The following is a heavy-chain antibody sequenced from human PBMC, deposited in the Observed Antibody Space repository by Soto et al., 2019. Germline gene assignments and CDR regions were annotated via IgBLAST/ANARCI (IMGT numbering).Heavy chain of an antibody. J-gene: IGHJ4*02. CDR3: ARSEAVTEYYFDY. Sequence: GESLKISCKGSGYSFTSYWNGWGRQMPGEGLEWMGIIYPGDSDTRYSPSFQGQVTISADKSISTAYLQWSSLKASDTAMYYCARSEAVTEYYFDYWGQGTLVTVSS. V-gene: IGHV5-51*01. CDR1: GYSFTSYW. CDR2: IYPGDSDT. D-gene: IGHD4-17*01.